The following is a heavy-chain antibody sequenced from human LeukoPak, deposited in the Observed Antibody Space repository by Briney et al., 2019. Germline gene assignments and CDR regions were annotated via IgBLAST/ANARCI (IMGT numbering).Heavy chain of an antibody. CDR2: INHSGST. V-gene: IGHV4-4*02. Sequence: ASGTLSLTCAVSGGSIRSSNWWSWVRQPPGKGLEWIGEINHSGSTNYNPSLKSRVTISVDTSKNQFSLKLSSVTAADTAVYYCARRYSGYDYHYYYYYMDVWGKGTTVTISS. J-gene: IGHJ6*03. CDR1: GGSIRSSNW. D-gene: IGHD5-12*01. CDR3: ARRYSGYDYHYYYYYMDV.